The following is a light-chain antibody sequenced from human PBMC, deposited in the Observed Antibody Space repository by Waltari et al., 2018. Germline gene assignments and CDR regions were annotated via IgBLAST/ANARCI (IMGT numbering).Light chain of an antibody. Sequence: SYELTQPPSVSVSPGQTASITCSGAKLGDPYVGWYQQKPGQSPVLVIYQDDKRPSDIPERFSGSNSGNTATLTISGTQAMDEADYYCQAWDRTTSVVFGGGTKLTVL. V-gene: IGLV3-1*01. CDR3: QAWDRTTSVV. CDR2: QDD. CDR1: KLGDPY. J-gene: IGLJ2*01.